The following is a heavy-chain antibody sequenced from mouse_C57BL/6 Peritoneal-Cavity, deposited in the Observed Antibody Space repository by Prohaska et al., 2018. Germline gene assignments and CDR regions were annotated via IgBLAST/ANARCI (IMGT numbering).Heavy chain of an antibody. J-gene: IGHJ3*01. D-gene: IGHD1-2*01. V-gene: IGHV1-42*01. CDR2: INPSTGGT. CDR1: GYSFTGYH. Sequence: GPELVKPGASVKISCKASGYSFTGYHMNLVKQSPEKSLEWIGEINPSTGGTTYNQKFKAKATLTVDKSSSTAYMQLKSLTSEDSAVYYCARSRLAWFAYWGQGTLVTVSA. CDR3: ARSRLAWFAY.